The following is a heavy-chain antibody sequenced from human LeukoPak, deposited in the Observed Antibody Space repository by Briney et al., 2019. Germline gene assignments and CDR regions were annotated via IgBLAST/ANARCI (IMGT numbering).Heavy chain of an antibody. D-gene: IGHD2-2*01. J-gene: IGHJ4*02. CDR2: ISYDGSNK. CDR1: GFTFSSYG. V-gene: IGHV3-30*18. CDR3: AKDVSGDIVVVPAALDY. Sequence: GGSLRLSCAASGFTFSSYGMHWVRQAPGKGLEWVAVISYDGSNKYYADSVKGRFTISRDNSKNTLYLQMNSLRAEDTAVYYCAKDVSGDIVVVPAALDYWGQGTLVTVSS.